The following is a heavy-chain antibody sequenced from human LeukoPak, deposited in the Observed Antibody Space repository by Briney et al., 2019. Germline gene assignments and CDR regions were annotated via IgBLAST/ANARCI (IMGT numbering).Heavy chain of an antibody. V-gene: IGHV3-74*01. D-gene: IGHD3-22*01. CDR3: ATDYYDSSGYYCDLPDY. CDR2: INSDGSST. J-gene: IGHJ4*02. CDR1: GFTFSSYW. Sequence: GGSLRLSCAASGFTFSSYWMHWVRQAPGKGLVWVSRINSDGSSTSYADSVKGRFTISRDNAKNTLYLQMNSLRAEDTAVYYCATDYYDSSGYYCDLPDYWGQGTLVTVSS.